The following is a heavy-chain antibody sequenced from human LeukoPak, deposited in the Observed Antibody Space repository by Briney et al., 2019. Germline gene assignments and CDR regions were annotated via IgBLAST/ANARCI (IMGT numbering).Heavy chain of an antibody. Sequence: GGSLKLSCATSGFTFNGSALHWVRQASGQGLEWVGRIRSKAHRYATAYAASMKGRFTVSRDDSKNMAYLQMNSLKTEDTAIYYCTRRHYGDYVVDNWGQGTLVTVSS. CDR1: GFTFNGSA. CDR2: IRSKAHRYAT. V-gene: IGHV3-73*01. J-gene: IGHJ4*02. CDR3: TRRHYGDYVVDN. D-gene: IGHD4-17*01.